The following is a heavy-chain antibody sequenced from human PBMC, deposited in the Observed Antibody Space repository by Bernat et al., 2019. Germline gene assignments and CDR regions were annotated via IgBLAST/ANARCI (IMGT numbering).Heavy chain of an antibody. CDR3: ARDRGAVAIFDY. V-gene: IGHV3-33*01. Sequence: QVQLVESGGSVVQPGRSLRLSCAASGFTFSSYGMHWVRQAPGKGLEWVAVIWYDGSNKYYADSVKGRFTISRDNSKNTLYLQMNSLRAEDTAVYYCARDRGAVAIFDYWGQGTLVTVSS. CDR2: IWYDGSNK. CDR1: GFTFSSYG. D-gene: IGHD6-19*01. J-gene: IGHJ4*02.